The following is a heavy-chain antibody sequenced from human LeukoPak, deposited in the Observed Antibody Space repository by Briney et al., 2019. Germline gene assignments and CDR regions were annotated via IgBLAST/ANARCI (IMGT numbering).Heavy chain of an antibody. D-gene: IGHD2-2*02. V-gene: IGHV1-18*01. CDR1: GYTFTSYG. J-gene: IGHJ6*02. CDR2: ISAYDGNT. Sequence: ASVKVSCKASGYTFTSYGISWVRQAPGQGLEWMGWISAYDGNTNYAQKLQGRVTMTTDTSTSTAYMELRSLRSDDTAVYYCAGGGDIYCSSTSCYTYYYYGMDVWGQGTTVTVSS. CDR3: AGGGDIYCSSTSCYTYYYYGMDV.